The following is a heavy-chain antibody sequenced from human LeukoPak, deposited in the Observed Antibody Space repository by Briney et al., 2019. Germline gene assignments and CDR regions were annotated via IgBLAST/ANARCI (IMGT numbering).Heavy chain of an antibody. CDR2: ISGSGGST. J-gene: IGHJ3*02. D-gene: IGHD3-10*01. CDR1: GFTFSSCA. V-gene: IGHV3-23*01. Sequence: GGSLRLSCAASGFTFSSCAMSWVRQAPGKGLEWVSAISGSGGSTYYADSVKGRFTISRDNSKNTLYLQMNSLRAEDTAVYYCAKSMVRGVIILGAFDIWGQGTMVTVSS. CDR3: AKSMVRGVIILGAFDI.